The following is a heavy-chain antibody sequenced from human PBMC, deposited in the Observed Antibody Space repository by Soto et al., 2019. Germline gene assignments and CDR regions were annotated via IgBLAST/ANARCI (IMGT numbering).Heavy chain of an antibody. D-gene: IGHD3-9*01. J-gene: IGHJ3*02. CDR1: GGSISSYY. CDR2: IYYSGST. CDR3: AAREATIFFPGPLNDAFDI. V-gene: IGHV4-59*01. Sequence: SETLSLTCTVSGGSISSYYWSWTRQPPGKGLEWIGYIYYSGSTNYNPSLKSRVTISVDTSKNQFSLKLSSVTAADTAVYYCAAREATIFFPGPLNDAFDIWGQGTMVTVSS.